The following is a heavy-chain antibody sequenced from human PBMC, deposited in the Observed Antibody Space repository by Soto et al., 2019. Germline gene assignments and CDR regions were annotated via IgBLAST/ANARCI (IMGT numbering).Heavy chain of an antibody. V-gene: IGHV5-51*01. Sequence: PGESLKISCKGSGYSFISYWIGWVRQMPGKGLEWMGIMYPGNSDIRYNPSFQGQVTMSADKSISTAYLQWSSLKASDTAMYYWMRHSGYESSGHYPYWGQGTLVTVSS. CDR1: GYSFISYW. D-gene: IGHD3-22*01. CDR3: MRHSGYESSGHYPY. J-gene: IGHJ4*02. CDR2: MYPGNSDI.